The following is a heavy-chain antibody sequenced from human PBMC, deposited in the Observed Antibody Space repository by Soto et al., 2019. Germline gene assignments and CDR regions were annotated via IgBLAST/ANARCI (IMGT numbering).Heavy chain of an antibody. Sequence: PGGSLRLSCSASGFTFSSYAMHWVRQAPGKGLEYVSAISSNGGSTYYADSVKGRFTISRDNSKNTLYLQMSSLRAEDTAVYYCVKGRGYSYGYTPFDYWGQGTLVTVSS. CDR3: VKGRGYSYGYTPFDY. D-gene: IGHD5-18*01. CDR2: ISSNGGST. J-gene: IGHJ4*02. V-gene: IGHV3-64D*06. CDR1: GFTFSSYA.